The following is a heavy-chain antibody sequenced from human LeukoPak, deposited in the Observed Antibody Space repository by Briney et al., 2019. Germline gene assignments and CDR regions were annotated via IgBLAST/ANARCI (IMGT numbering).Heavy chain of an antibody. CDR1: GFTFSSYW. V-gene: IGHV3-7*03. CDR3: AKIIEAAGTGY. D-gene: IGHD6-13*01. Sequence: GGSLRLSCAASGFTFSSYWMSWVRQAPGKGLEGVANIKQDGSEKYYVDSVKGRFTISRDNAKNSLYLQMNSLRAEDTAVYYCAKIIEAAGTGYWGQGTLVTVSS. J-gene: IGHJ4*02. CDR2: IKQDGSEK.